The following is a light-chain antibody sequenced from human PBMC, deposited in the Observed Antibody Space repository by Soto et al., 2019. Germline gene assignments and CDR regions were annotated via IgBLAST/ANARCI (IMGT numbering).Light chain of an antibody. J-gene: IGKJ2*01. V-gene: IGKV1-39*01. CDR1: QNSNIY. CDR3: QRRDSTPRT. CDR2: AAS. Sequence: DSQMTQSPSSLSASVGDRVTITCRASQNSNIYLNWYQQKPGKAHQVLIYAASSLQSGVPSRFTGSGSGTDFTLTISSLQSEYFGTYYCQRRDSTPRTFGHGTELEIK.